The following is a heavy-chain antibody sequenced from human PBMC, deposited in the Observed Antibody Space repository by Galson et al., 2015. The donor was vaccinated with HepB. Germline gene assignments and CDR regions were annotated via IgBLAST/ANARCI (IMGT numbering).Heavy chain of an antibody. CDR1: GFTFSSYA. CDR3: AKDSHYDFWSGYYSSLFDY. D-gene: IGHD3-3*01. CDR2: ISYDGSNK. V-gene: IGHV3-30-3*01. J-gene: IGHJ4*02. Sequence: SLRLSCAASGFTFSSYAMHWVRQAPGKGLEWVAVISYDGSNKYYADSVKGRFTISRDNSKNTLYLQMNSLRAEDTAVYYCAKDSHYDFWSGYYSSLFDYWGQGTLVTVSS.